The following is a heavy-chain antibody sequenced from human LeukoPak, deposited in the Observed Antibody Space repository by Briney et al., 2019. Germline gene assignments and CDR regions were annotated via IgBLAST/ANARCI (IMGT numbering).Heavy chain of an antibody. CDR2: ISSSGSTI. CDR3: AREANYYDSSGVIDY. Sequence: GGSLRLSCAASGFTFSDYYMSWIRQAPGKGLEWVSYISSSGSTIYYADSVKGRFTISRDNAKNSLYLQMNSLRAEDTAVYYCAREANYYDSSGVIDYWGQGTLVTVSS. CDR1: GFTFSDYY. V-gene: IGHV3-11*01. J-gene: IGHJ4*02. D-gene: IGHD3-22*01.